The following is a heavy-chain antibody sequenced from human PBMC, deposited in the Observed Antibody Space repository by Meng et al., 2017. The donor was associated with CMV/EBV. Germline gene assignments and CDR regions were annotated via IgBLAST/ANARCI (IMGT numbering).Heavy chain of an antibody. CDR2: IIPVVGTA. CDR3: AREAIYSSSYFQH. CDR1: GGTVSSYT. D-gene: IGHD6-13*01. Sequence: SVKVSCKASGGTVSSYTISWVRQAPGQGLEWMGRIIPVVGTANYAQKFQGRVTITTDESTSTAYMELSSLRSEDTAVYYCAREAIYSSSYFQHWGQGTLVTVSS. V-gene: IGHV1-69*16. J-gene: IGHJ1*01.